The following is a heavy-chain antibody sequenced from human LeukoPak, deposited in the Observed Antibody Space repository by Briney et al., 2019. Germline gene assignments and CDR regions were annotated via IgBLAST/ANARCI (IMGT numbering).Heavy chain of an antibody. J-gene: IGHJ4*02. CDR2: INHSGST. CDR1: GGSVSGYY. V-gene: IGHV4-34*01. Sequence: SETLSLTCAGYGGSVSGYYWSWIRQPPGKGLEWIGEINHSGSTNYNPSLKSRVTKSVDTSKNQFSLKLSSVTAADTAVYYCARGRRWRSGWYVPAFDYWGQGTLVTVSS. CDR3: ARGRRWRSGWYVPAFDY. D-gene: IGHD6-19*01.